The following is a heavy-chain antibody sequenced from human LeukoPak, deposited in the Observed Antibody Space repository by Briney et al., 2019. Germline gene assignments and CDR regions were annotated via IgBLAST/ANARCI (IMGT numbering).Heavy chain of an antibody. CDR1: GFTFRTYA. V-gene: IGHV3-23*01. J-gene: IGHJ4*02. Sequence: GGSLRLSCVASGFTFRTYAMSWVRQAPGKGLEWVSGISDSGGTTYYVDSVKGRFTISRDNSKNTLYQQMNSLRAEDTAVYYCARDPQPVRYGSGFDYWGQGTPVTVSS. CDR2: ISDSGGTT. CDR3: ARDPQPVRYGSGFDY. D-gene: IGHD3-10*01.